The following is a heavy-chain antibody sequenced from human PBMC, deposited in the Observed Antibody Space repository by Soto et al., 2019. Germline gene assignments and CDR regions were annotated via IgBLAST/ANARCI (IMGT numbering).Heavy chain of an antibody. CDR3: AREWELLAPLDY. CDR2: ISYDGSNK. CDR1: GFTFSSYA. D-gene: IGHD1-26*01. J-gene: IGHJ4*02. Sequence: GVSLRLSCAASGFTFSSYAMHWVRQAPGKGLEWVAVISYDGSNKYYADSVKGRFTISRDNSKNTLYLQMNSLRAEDTAVYYCAREWELLAPLDYWGQGTLVTVSS. V-gene: IGHV3-30-3*01.